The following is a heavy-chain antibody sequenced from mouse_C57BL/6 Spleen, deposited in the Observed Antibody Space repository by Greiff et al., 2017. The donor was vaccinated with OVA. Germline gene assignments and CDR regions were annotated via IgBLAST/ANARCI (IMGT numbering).Heavy chain of an antibody. V-gene: IGHV1-69*01. D-gene: IGHD1-1*01. CDR3: ARWGLLRFSFAD. CDR1: GYTFTSYW. CDR2: IDPSDSYT. Sequence: VQLQQPGAELVMPGASVKLSCKASGYTFTSYWMHWVKQRPGQGLEWIGEIDPSDSYTNYNQKFKGKSTLTVDKSSSTAYMQLSSLTSEDSAVYYCARWGLLRFSFADWGQGTLVTVSA. J-gene: IGHJ3*01.